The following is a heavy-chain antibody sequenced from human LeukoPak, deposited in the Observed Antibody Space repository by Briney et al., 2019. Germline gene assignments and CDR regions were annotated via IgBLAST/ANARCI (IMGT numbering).Heavy chain of an antibody. CDR1: GFIFGAYA. CDR3: ARDAGTDGTYFDY. J-gene: IGHJ4*02. CDR2: ISYDGSNK. V-gene: IGHV3-30*04. D-gene: IGHD1-1*01. Sequence: GGSLRLSCVASGFIFGAYALHWVRQAPGKGLEWVAVISYDGSNKYYVDSVKGRITISRDKSKNTVYLQMNSLRVEDTAVYYCARDAGTDGTYFDYWGQGTLVTVSS.